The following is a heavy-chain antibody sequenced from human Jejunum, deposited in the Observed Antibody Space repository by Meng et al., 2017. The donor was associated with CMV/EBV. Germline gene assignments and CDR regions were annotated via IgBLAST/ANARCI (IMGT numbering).Heavy chain of an antibody. CDR1: FNIYW. D-gene: IGHD3-22*01. CDR2: IKNDGSEP. J-gene: IGHJ4*02. V-gene: IGHV3-7*01. Sequence: FNIYWMTWIRQAPGKGLEWVADIKNDGSEPNYMDSVKGRFTISRDNVRNSLYLQMNSLRVEDTAVYYCVIVRNYNYDSSGHSLDFWGQGTLVTVSS. CDR3: VIVRNYNYDSSGHSLDF.